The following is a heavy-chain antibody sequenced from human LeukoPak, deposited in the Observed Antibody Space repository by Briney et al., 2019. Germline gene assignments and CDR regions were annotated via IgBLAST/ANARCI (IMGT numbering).Heavy chain of an antibody. CDR3: AREPGYCSSTSCYLDYYYGMDV. CDR2: ISAYNGNT. D-gene: IGHD2-2*01. Sequence: ASVKVSCKASGYTFTSYGISWVRQAPGQGLEWMGWISAYNGNTNYAQKLQGRVTMTTDTSTSTAYVELRSLRSDDTAVYYCAREPGYCSSTSCYLDYYYGMDVWGQGTTVTVSS. V-gene: IGHV1-18*01. J-gene: IGHJ6*02. CDR1: GYTFTSYG.